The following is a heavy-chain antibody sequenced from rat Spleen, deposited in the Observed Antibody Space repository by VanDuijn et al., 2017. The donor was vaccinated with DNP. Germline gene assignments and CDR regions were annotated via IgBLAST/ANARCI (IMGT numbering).Heavy chain of an antibody. J-gene: IGHJ2*01. CDR2: ISPDGSST. CDR3: KLGGAY. Sequence: EVQLVESGGGLVQPGRSLQLSCAASGFIFSDYYMAWVRQALTKGLEWVAYISPDGSSTYYGDSVKGRFTISRDNGKSTLYLQMDSLRSEDTATYYCKLGGAYWGQGVMVTVSS. CDR1: GFIFSDYY. V-gene: IGHV5-27*01. D-gene: IGHD5-1*01.